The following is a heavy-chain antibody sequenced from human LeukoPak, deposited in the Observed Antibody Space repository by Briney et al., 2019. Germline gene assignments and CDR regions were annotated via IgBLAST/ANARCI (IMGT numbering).Heavy chain of an antibody. CDR2: ISGSGGST. Sequence: GGSLRLSCAASGFTFSIYAMTWVRQAPGKGLEWVSAISGSGGSTYYADSVKGRFTISRANSKNTLYLQMNSLRAEDTAVYYCAKSLSPLDQLLSLVAFDIWGQGTMVTVSS. CDR3: AKSLSPLDQLLSLVAFDI. D-gene: IGHD2-2*01. V-gene: IGHV3-23*01. CDR1: GFTFSIYA. J-gene: IGHJ3*02.